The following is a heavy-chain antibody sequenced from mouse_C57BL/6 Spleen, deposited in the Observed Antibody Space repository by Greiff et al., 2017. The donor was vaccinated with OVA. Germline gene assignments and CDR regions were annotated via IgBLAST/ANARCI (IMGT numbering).Heavy chain of an antibody. V-gene: IGHV1-52*01. Sequence: VQLKQPGAELVRPGSSVKLSCKASGYTFTSYWMHWVKQRPIQGLEWIGNIDPSDSETHYNQKFKDKATLTVDKSSSTAYMQLSSLTSEDSAVYYCARGGLLRYAMDYWGQGTSVTVSS. CDR3: ARGGLLRYAMDY. J-gene: IGHJ4*01. CDR2: IDPSDSET. CDR1: GYTFTSYW. D-gene: IGHD1-1*01.